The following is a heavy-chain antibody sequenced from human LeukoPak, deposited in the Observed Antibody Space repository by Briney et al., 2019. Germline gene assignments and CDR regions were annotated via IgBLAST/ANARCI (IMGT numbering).Heavy chain of an antibody. Sequence: GGSLRLSCAASGFTFSSYWTHWVRQAPGKGLEWVSGISWNNDIIGYAVSVKGRFTISRDNAKNSVYLQMNSLRAEDTAVYYCAVSFDYRGQGTLVTVSS. J-gene: IGHJ4*02. V-gene: IGHV3-9*01. D-gene: IGHD2-8*01. CDR2: ISWNNDII. CDR3: AVSFDY. CDR1: GFTFSSYW.